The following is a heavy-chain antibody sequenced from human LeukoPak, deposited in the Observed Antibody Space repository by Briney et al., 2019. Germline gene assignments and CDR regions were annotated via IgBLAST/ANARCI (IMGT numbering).Heavy chain of an antibody. D-gene: IGHD3-22*01. V-gene: IGHV3-73*01. CDR2: IRSKANSYAT. CDR1: GFTFSGSA. CDR3: TRSKYYYDSSGSVHYFDY. Sequence: GGSLRLSCAASGFTFSGSAMHWVRQASGKGLEWVGRIRSKANSYATAYAASVKGRFTISRDDSKNTAYLQMNSLKTEDTAVYYCTRSKYYYDSSGSVHYFDYWGQGTLVTVSS. J-gene: IGHJ4*02.